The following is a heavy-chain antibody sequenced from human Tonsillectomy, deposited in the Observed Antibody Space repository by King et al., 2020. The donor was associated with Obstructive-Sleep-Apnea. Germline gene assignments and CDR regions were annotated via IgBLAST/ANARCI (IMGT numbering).Heavy chain of an antibody. CDR1: GYSFTTYG. V-gene: IGHV1-18*04. J-gene: IGHJ2*01. Sequence: QLVQSGPEVKKPGASVTVSCRASGYSFTTYGVSWVRQAPGQGLEWVGWISAYNGNTKYARNLQCRGPRTTDTSPSTAYMGLRRLRYDDTAVYYCAGDPFCGGDCYSAYYYFDLWGRGTLVTVSS. CDR3: AGDPFCGGDCYSAYYYFDL. D-gene: IGHD2-21*02. CDR2: ISAYNGNT.